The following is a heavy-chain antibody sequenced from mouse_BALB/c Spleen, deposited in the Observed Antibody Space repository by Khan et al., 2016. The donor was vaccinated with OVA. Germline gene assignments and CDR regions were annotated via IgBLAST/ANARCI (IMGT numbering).Heavy chain of an antibody. V-gene: IGHV1-77*01. J-gene: IGHJ3*01. CDR1: GYTFTDFL. D-gene: IGHD3-2*02. Sequence: VQLKQSGPDLVKPGASVKMSCKASGYTFTDFLISWVKQRPGQGLEWIGEIYPGSGYTYYNENFRGKAILTSDKSSNTAYMQLNSLTSEDSAVYFCARAGYGGFAYWGQGALVTVSA. CDR3: ARAGYGGFAY. CDR2: IYPGSGYT.